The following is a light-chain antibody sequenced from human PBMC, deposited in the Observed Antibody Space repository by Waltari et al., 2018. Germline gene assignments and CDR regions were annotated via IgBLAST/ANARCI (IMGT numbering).Light chain of an antibody. CDR1: QTLNNN. CDR2: GAS. J-gene: IGKJ1*01. Sequence: EIVVTQSPATLSVSPGDRAILTCRTSQTLNNNLAWFQQKPGQSPRLLIYGASARASGVPARFSGSGSGTDFTLTISSLQAEDVAVYYCHQYSRSPWTFGQGTKVEIK. V-gene: IGKV3-15*01. CDR3: HQYSRSPWT.